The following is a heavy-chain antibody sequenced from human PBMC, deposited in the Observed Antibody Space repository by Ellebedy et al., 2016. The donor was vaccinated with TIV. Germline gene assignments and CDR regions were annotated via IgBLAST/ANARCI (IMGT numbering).Heavy chain of an antibody. CDR1: GGSISSYY. J-gene: IGHJ4*02. D-gene: IGHD6-6*01. V-gene: IGHV4-59*01. CDR2: LYYSGST. Sequence: SETLSLTXTVSGGSISSYYWGWIRQPPGKGLEWIGYLYYSGSTSYNPSLKSRVTISLHTSKNQFSLKLSSVTAADTAVYYCARAIIAPRPYYFDSWGQGALVTVSS. CDR3: ARAIIAPRPYYFDS.